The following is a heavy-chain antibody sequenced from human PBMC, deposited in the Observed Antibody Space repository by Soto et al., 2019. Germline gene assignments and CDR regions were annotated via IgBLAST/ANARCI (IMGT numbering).Heavy chain of an antibody. CDR2: IHSTGVT. V-gene: IGHV4-4*07. CDR3: TRGAGPPWFDL. J-gene: IGHJ5*02. Sequence: PSETLSLTCTVSGDSIRVHFCSWIRQPAGKGLEWVGRIHSTGVTSYNPSLKSRVTMSVDTSNNQFSLNLRSVTAADTAVYYCTRGAGPPWFDLWGQGTQVTVSS. CDR1: GDSIRVHF.